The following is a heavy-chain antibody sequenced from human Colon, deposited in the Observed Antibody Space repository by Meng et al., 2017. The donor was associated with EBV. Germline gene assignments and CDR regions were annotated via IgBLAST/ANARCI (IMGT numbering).Heavy chain of an antibody. J-gene: IGHJ5*02. CDR2: IYYIGGT. CDR1: GDSVATGRYY. Sequence: QVQLQESGPGLVKPSEPLSLPCTVPGDSVATGRYYWSWIRQPPGKGLEWIAYIYYIGGTNYNPSLKSRLTISLDTSKNQFSLSLRSVTAADTAVYYCARVSGRSFDPWGQGTLVTVSS. D-gene: IGHD3-10*01. V-gene: IGHV4-61*01. CDR3: ARVSGRSFDP.